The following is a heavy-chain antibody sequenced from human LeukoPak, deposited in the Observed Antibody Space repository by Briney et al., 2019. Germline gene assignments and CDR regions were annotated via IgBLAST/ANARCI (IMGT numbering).Heavy chain of an antibody. CDR3: ARGAWDYDGKDY. CDR2: INPRIGDT. CDR1: GYTFTGFY. J-gene: IGHJ4*02. D-gene: IGHD1-7*01. Sequence: ASVTVSCKASGYTFTGFYIHWVRQAPGQGLEWMGRINPRIGDTNSARTFQGRVTMTRDTSISTAYMDLNRLTSDDTAVYYCARGAWDYDGKDYWGQGTLVTVSS. V-gene: IGHV1-2*06.